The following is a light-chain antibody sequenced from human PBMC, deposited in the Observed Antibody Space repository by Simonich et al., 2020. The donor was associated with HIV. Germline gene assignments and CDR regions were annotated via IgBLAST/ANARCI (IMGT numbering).Light chain of an antibody. CDR1: ISNVGGYNY. Sequence: QSALTQPASVSGSPGQSITISCTGTISNVGGYNYVSWYQQHPGKAPKLMIYDVSTRPSGVSKRFSGSKSGNTASLTISVLQAEDEADYYCSSYTSSSTVVFGGGTKLSVL. CDR2: DVS. CDR3: SSYTSSSTVV. J-gene: IGLJ2*01. V-gene: IGLV2-14*03.